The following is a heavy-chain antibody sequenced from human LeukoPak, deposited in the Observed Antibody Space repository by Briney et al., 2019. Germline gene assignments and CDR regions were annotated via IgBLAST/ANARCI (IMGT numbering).Heavy chain of an antibody. CDR2: ISSSSDYI. Sequence: PGGSLRLSCAASGFTFSSFSMNWVRQAPGKGLEWVSSISSSSDYIYYADSRKGRFTISRDNAKSSLYLQMNSLRAEDTAVYYCARSYSSGWQFFDYWGQGVLVTVSS. D-gene: IGHD6-19*01. J-gene: IGHJ4*02. CDR3: ARSYSSGWQFFDY. CDR1: GFTFSSFS. V-gene: IGHV3-21*01.